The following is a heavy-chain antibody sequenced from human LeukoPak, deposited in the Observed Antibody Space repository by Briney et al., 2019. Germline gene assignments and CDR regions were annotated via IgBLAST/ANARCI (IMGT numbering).Heavy chain of an antibody. Sequence: SETLSLTCTVSGGSISSGGYYWSWIRQHPGKGLEWIGYIYYSGSTYYNPSLKSRVTISVDTSKNQFSLKLSSVTAADTAVYYCARGDYGDYGGSITFDIWGQGTMVTVSS. V-gene: IGHV4-31*03. CDR1: GGSISSGGYY. CDR3: ARGDYGDYGGSITFDI. CDR2: IYYSGST. D-gene: IGHD4-17*01. J-gene: IGHJ3*02.